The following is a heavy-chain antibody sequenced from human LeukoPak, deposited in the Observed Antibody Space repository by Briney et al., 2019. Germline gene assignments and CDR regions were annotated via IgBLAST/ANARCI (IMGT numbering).Heavy chain of an antibody. CDR1: GFTFSSYS. CDR3: ARQGSSWYSN. D-gene: IGHD6-13*01. Sequence: GGSLRLSCAASGFTFSSYSMNWVRQAPGKGLEWVSSISSSSSYIYYADSVKGRFTISGDNAKNSLYLQMNSLRAEDTAVYYCARQGSSWYSNWGQGTLVTVSS. CDR2: ISSSSSYI. J-gene: IGHJ4*02. V-gene: IGHV3-21*01.